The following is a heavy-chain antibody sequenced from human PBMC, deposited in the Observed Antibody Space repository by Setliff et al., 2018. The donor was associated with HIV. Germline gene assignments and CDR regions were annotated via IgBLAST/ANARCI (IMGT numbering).Heavy chain of an antibody. CDR3: ARGLVGSGYDDGAFDI. D-gene: IGHD3-22*01. V-gene: IGHV1-69*05. CDR2: IIPIFGTA. CDR1: GGTFGSYA. Sequence: ASVKVSCNASGGTFGSYAISWVRQAPGQGLEWMGGIIPIFGTANYAQKFQGRVTITTDESTSTAYMELSSLRSEDTAVYYCARGLVGSGYDDGAFDIWGQGTMVTVSS. J-gene: IGHJ3*02.